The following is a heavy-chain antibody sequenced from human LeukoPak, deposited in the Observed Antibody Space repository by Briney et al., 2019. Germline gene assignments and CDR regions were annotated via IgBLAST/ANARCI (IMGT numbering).Heavy chain of an antibody. Sequence: GGSLRLSCAASGFTFSSYGMHWVRQAPGKGLEWVAVISYDGSNKYYADSVKGRFTISRDNSKNTLYLQMNSLRAEDTAVYYCAKARYCSSTSCSGGRYYYYYGMDVWGQGTTVTVSS. CDR3: AKARYCSSTSCSGGRYYYYYGMDV. V-gene: IGHV3-30*18. CDR2: ISYDGSNK. D-gene: IGHD2-2*01. CDR1: GFTFSSYG. J-gene: IGHJ6*02.